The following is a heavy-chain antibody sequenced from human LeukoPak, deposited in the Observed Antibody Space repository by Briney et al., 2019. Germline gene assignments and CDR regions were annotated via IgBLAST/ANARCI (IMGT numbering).Heavy chain of an antibody. CDR2: ISYDGSNK. J-gene: IGHJ4*02. D-gene: IGHD1-26*01. V-gene: IGHV3-30*03. CDR1: GFTLSSYG. Sequence: GGSLRLSCVASGFTLSSYGMHWVRQAPGKGLEWVAVISYDGSNKYYADSVKGRFTISRDNSKNTLYLQMNSLRAEDTAVYYCARESNYCLDYWGQGTLVTVSS. CDR3: ARESNYCLDY.